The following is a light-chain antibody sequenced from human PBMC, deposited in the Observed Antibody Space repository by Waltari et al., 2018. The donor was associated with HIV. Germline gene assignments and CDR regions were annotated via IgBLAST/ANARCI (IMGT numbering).Light chain of an antibody. J-gene: IGKJ2*01. CDR2: AAS. Sequence: DIQLTQSPSFLSASVGARVTLPCRASQGISSNLAWYQQKPGKAPKLLIYAASTLQSGVPSRCSGSGSGTEFTLTVSSLQPEDFATYDCQQLNSYPYTFGPGTKLEI. CDR3: QQLNSYPYT. CDR1: QGISSN. V-gene: IGKV1-9*01.